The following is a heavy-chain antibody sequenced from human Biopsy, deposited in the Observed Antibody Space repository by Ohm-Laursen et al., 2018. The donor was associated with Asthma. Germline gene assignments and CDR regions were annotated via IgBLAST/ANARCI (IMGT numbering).Heavy chain of an antibody. J-gene: IGHJ6*02. D-gene: IGHD6-19*01. CDR1: GGTFSNFA. Sequence: GASVKVSCNSPGGTFSNFAISWVRQAPGQGLEWLGGIMTVFGTTNYAQKFQGRATITADESTSTAYMEVTSLRSEDTAIYYCARCQVGYSSGWSLLLKKIYYSGMDVWGQGTAVTVSS. CDR3: ARCQVGYSSGWSLLLKKIYYSGMDV. CDR2: IMTVFGTT. V-gene: IGHV1-69*13.